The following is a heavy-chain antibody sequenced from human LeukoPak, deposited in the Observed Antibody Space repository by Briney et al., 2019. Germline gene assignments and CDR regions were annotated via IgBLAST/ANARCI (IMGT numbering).Heavy chain of an antibody. CDR2: IYYSGST. CDR3: ATSVGTTGTT. V-gene: IGHV4-31*03. J-gene: IGHJ4*02. CDR1: GGSISSGGYY. Sequence: SETLSLTCTVSGGSISSGGYYWSWIRQHPGKGLEWIGYIYYSGSTYYNPSLKSRVTISVDTSKNQFSLKLSSVTAADTAVYYCATSVGTTGTTWGQGTLVIVSS. D-gene: IGHD1-1*01.